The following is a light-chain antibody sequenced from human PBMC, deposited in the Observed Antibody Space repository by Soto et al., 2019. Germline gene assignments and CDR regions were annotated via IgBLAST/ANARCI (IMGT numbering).Light chain of an antibody. CDR1: SSDVGGYIW. CDR2: DVS. Sequence: QSALTQPASVSGSPGQSITISCTGTSSDVGGYIWVSWYQHHPGKAPKLIIYDVSDRPSGVSSRFSGSKSGSTASLTISGLQNEDEADYYCISYTSRSTYVFGSGTKVTVL. J-gene: IGLJ1*01. CDR3: ISYTSRSTYV. V-gene: IGLV2-14*01.